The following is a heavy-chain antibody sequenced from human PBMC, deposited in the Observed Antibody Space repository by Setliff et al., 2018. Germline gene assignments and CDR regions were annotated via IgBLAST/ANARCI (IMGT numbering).Heavy chain of an antibody. J-gene: IGHJ6*03. Sequence: SVKVSCKASGGTFSSYAIDWVRQAPGQGLEWMGGIIPMFGTTNYAQRFRGRVTITADESTTTAYLELSSLRSEDTAAYYCARVRDCSGGICHRGFHHYMDVWGKGTTVTVSS. CDR1: GGTFSSYA. CDR3: ARVRDCSGGICHRGFHHYMDV. D-gene: IGHD2-15*01. CDR2: IIPMFGTT. V-gene: IGHV1-69*13.